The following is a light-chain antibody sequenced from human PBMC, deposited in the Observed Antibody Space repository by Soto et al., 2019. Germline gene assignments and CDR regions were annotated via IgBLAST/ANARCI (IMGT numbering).Light chain of an antibody. CDR1: QTINNW. CDR2: HAS. J-gene: IGKJ1*01. V-gene: IGKV1-5*01. Sequence: DIQMTQSPSTLSASIGDRVTITCRASQTINNWLAWYQQKPGKAPNLLIYHASTLETGVPSRFSVSAFGTEFTLTISSLQPDDFATYYCQHYNSYPWTFGQGTKV. CDR3: QHYNSYPWT.